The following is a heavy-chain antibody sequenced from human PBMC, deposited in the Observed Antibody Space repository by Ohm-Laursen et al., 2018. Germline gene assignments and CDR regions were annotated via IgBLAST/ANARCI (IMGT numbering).Heavy chain of an antibody. CDR2: IRKDGGET. J-gene: IGHJ6*02. D-gene: IGHD5-18*01. CDR3: ARDGQVDTAMVVYYYYGMDV. V-gene: IGHV3-7*01. CDR1: GFIFSNYW. Sequence: SLRLSCSASGFIFSNYWMTWVRQAPGKGLEWVANIRKDGGETYYVDSVKGRFTISRDNAKNSLYLQMNSLRAEDTAVYYCARDGQVDTAMVVYYYYGMDVWGQGTTVTVSS.